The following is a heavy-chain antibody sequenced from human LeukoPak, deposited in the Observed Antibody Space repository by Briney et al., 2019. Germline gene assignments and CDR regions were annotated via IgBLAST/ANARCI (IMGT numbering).Heavy chain of an antibody. Sequence: SETLSLTCTVSGGSMRNYYWTWIRQTPGKGLEWIGYVYHTGSTSYNPSIKSRVTISLDTSKNQFSLRLSSVAAADTAVYYRARQVGGSRFPDWGQGTLVTVSS. J-gene: IGHJ4*02. CDR2: VYHTGST. CDR3: ARQVGGSRFPD. CDR1: GGSMRNYY. V-gene: IGHV4-59*08. D-gene: IGHD1-26*01.